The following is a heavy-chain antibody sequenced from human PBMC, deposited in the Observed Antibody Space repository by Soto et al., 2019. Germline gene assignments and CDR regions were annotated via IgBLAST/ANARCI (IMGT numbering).Heavy chain of an antibody. CDR2: ISGSGGST. V-gene: IGHV3-23*01. J-gene: IGHJ3*02. CDR3: AKDPTDYYDSSGYSPIDAFDI. D-gene: IGHD3-22*01. Sequence: GGSLRLSCAASGFTFSSYAMSWVRQAPGKGLEWVSAISGSGGSTYYADSVKGRFTISRDNSKNTLYLQMNSLRAEDTAVYYCAKDPTDYYDSSGYSPIDAFDIWGQGTMVTVSS. CDR1: GFTFSSYA.